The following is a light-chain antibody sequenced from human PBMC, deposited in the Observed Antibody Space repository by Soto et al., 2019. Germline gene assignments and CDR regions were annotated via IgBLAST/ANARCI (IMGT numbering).Light chain of an antibody. Sequence: DIQMTQSPSSVSASVGDRVTITCRASQGITNRLAWYQQKPGKAPKLLIYEASSLQSGVPPRISGSGSGTDFTLTISCLQSEDFATYYCQQYYSYPITFGQGTRLEIK. CDR1: QGITNR. V-gene: IGKV1D-16*01. CDR2: EAS. CDR3: QQYYSYPIT. J-gene: IGKJ5*01.